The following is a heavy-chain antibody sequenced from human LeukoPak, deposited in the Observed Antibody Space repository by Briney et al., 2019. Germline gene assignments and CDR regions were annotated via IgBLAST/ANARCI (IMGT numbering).Heavy chain of an antibody. CDR1: GFTFSSYW. CDR2: INSDGSST. V-gene: IGHV3-74*01. D-gene: IGHD2-15*01. Sequence: GGSLRLSCAASGFTFSSYWMHWVRQAPGKGLVWVSRINSDGSSTSYADSVKGRFTISRDNAKSTLYLQMNSLRAEDTAVYYCASGSFKGSGGSSIHLFNYWGQGTLVTVSS. CDR3: ASGSFKGSGGSSIHLFNY. J-gene: IGHJ4*02.